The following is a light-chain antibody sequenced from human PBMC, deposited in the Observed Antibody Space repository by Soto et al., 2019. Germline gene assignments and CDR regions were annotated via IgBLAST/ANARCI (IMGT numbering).Light chain of an antibody. V-gene: IGKV1-39*01. CDR3: QQSYSTPTWT. J-gene: IGKJ1*01. CDR2: DAS. CDR1: QSMNDW. Sequence: GDRVTITCRASQSMNDWLAWYQQKPGKAPKVLIYDASSLQSGVPSRFSGSGSGTDFTLTISSLQPEDFATYYCQQSYSTPTWTFGQGTKVDIK.